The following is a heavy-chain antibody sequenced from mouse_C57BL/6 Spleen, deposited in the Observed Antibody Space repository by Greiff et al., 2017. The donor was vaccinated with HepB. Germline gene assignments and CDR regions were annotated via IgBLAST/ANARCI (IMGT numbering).Heavy chain of an antibody. CDR2: ISSGSSTI. Sequence: EVQRVESGGGLVKPGGSLKLSCAASGFTFSDYGMHWVRQAPEKGLEWVAYISSGSSTIYYADTVKGRFTISRDNAKNTLFLQMTSLRSEDTAMYYCARSPYGNYGAMDYWGQGTSVTVSS. J-gene: IGHJ4*01. D-gene: IGHD2-1*01. CDR3: ARSPYGNYGAMDY. CDR1: GFTFSDYG. V-gene: IGHV5-17*01.